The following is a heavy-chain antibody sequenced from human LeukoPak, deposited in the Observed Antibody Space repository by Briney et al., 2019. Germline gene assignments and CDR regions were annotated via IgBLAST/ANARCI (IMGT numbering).Heavy chain of an antibody. Sequence: GGSVMLSCAASGFTFSSYGMNWVRQAPGKGLEWVSGISGNGGSTYYADYLKGRFIISRDNSKNSLSPQASSMRPDDTAVYSRPKPNGYHSDWPQGPLVTVSS. CDR2: ISGNGGST. V-gene: IGHV3-23*01. D-gene: IGHD3-22*01. J-gene: IGHJ4*02. CDR1: GFTFSSYG. CDR3: PKPNGYHSD.